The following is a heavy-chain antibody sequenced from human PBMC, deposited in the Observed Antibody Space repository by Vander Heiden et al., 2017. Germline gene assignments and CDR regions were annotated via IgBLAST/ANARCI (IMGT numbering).Heavy chain of an antibody. Sequence: QVQLQQWGAELVTPSETLSLTCAVYGGSFSGYYWSWIRPPPGKGLEWIGEINHSGSTNYNPSLKSRVTISVDTSKNQFSLKLSSVTAADTAVYYCARGGARGFNGSGSYYKRVGYYYYGMDVWGQGTTVTVSS. CDR1: GGSFSGYY. D-gene: IGHD3-10*01. J-gene: IGHJ6*02. V-gene: IGHV4-34*01. CDR2: INHSGST. CDR3: ARGGARGFNGSGSYYKRVGYYYYGMDV.